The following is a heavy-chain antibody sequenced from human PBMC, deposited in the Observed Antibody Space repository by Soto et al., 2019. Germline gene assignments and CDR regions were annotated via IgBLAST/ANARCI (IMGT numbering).Heavy chain of an antibody. D-gene: IGHD6-13*01. CDR1: GGSISSSRSY. Sequence: QLQLQESGPGLVKPSETLSLTCNVSGGSISSSRSYWAWFRQPPGKELEWIANIFYAGNTYYNPSLKSRVTVAVDTSKNQFSLKLDSVTAADTAVYYCARQAAAPGIDFWFAPWGQGTLVTVSS. V-gene: IGHV4-39*01. CDR2: IFYAGNT. CDR3: ARQAAAPGIDFWFAP. J-gene: IGHJ5*02.